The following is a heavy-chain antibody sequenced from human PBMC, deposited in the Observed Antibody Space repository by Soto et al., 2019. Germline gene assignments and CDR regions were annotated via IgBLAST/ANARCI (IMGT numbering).Heavy chain of an antibody. CDR2: IFHTGDT. Sequence: PSETLCLTCAVSGVSVNSYNWWSWIRQSPGKGPEWIGEIFHTGDTNYSPTLQGRVTLSVDNSKNRFSLNLTSVTAADTAIYYCARHELSGQGHWGQGTQVTVSS. CDR3: ARHELSGQGH. CDR1: GVSVNSYNW. J-gene: IGHJ1*01. V-gene: IGHV4-4*02. D-gene: IGHD6-25*01.